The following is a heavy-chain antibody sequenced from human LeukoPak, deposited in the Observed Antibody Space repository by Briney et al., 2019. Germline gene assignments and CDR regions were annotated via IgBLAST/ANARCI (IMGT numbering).Heavy chain of an antibody. Sequence: GASVKVSCKASGGTFSSYAISWVRQAPGQGLEWMGGIIPIFGTANYAQKFQGRVTITADKSTSTAYMELSSLRSEDTAVYYCATVQQENLEWLLPFDYWGQGTLVTVSS. CDR2: IIPIFGTA. CDR1: GGTFSSYA. J-gene: IGHJ4*02. CDR3: ATVQQENLEWLLPFDY. D-gene: IGHD3-3*01. V-gene: IGHV1-69*06.